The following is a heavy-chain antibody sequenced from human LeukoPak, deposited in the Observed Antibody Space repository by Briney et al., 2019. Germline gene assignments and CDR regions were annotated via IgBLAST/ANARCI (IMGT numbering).Heavy chain of an antibody. D-gene: IGHD3-22*01. V-gene: IGHV3-21*01. Sequence: PGGSLRLSCAASGFTFSSYSMNWVRQAPGKGLEWVSSISTSSIYIYYADSMKGRFTISRDNAKKSLYLQMNSLRAEDTAVYYCARDYYDSSGSSWFDPWGQGTLVTVSS. CDR1: GFTFSSYS. CDR2: ISTSSIYI. J-gene: IGHJ5*02. CDR3: ARDYYDSSGSSWFDP.